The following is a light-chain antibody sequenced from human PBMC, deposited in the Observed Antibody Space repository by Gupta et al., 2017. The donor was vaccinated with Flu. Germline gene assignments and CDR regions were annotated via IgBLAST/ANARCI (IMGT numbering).Light chain of an antibody. V-gene: IGLV3-21*02. CDR1: NVDSNG. CDR2: GDI. CDR3: QVGDKSRHRVL. J-gene: IGLJ2*01. Sequence: GETGTSTGERGNVDSNGVNWYRQRPGQAPVLLVCGDIDRAPGLPERLFGSTFGTTATLTGSRVEAGDEADYYCQVGDKSRHRVLFGGGTRLTVL.